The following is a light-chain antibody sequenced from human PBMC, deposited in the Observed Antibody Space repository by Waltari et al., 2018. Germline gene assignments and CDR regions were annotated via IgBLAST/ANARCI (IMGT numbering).Light chain of an antibody. J-gene: IGKJ1*01. V-gene: IGKV3-15*01. Sequence: EIVMTQSPATLSVSPGERATLSCRASQSVSSNLAWYQQKPGQAPRLLIYGASTRATGIQARFSVSGVGTGVTLNISSLQSEDFAVYYCQQYNNWPPWTFGQGTKVEIK. CDR2: GAS. CDR1: QSVSSN. CDR3: QQYNNWPPWT.